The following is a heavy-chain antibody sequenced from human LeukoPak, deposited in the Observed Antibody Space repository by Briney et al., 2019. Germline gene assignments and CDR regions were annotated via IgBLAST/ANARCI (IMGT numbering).Heavy chain of an antibody. D-gene: IGHD6-19*01. CDR1: GFTFGDYL. J-gene: IGHJ4*02. V-gene: IGHV3-49*03. CDR2: ISGGTT. CDR3: SRGSGWLSVY. Sequence: GGSLRLSSTASGFTFGDYLMSWFREAPGKGLEWIGFISGGTTEYAASVKGRFTISRDDSTSIAYLQMNSLTTEDTVVYYCSRGSGWLSVYWGQGTLVTVSS.